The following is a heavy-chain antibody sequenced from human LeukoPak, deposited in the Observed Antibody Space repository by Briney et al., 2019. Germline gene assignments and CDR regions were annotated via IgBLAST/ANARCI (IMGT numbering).Heavy chain of an antibody. CDR1: GFSLSDYS. D-gene: IGHD2-21*02. CDR3: ARDETARYFHY. J-gene: IGHJ4*02. CDR2: ISSSSGLI. V-gene: IGHV3-11*06. Sequence: GGSLRLSCAASGFSLSDYSTTWIRQAPGKGVERISSISSSSGLITYADSLRGRFTISRDNAKNSLYLHINTLRDEDTAVYYCARDETARYFHYWGQGTLVTVSS.